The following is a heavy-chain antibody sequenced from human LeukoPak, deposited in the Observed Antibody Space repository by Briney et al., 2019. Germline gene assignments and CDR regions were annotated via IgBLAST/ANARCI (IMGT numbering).Heavy chain of an antibody. CDR3: ARVPYRSGTYYFDY. Sequence: SQTLSLTCTVSGGSINSGDSYWGWIRQPPGKSLEWIGYISYSGSPYYNPSLRGRVAISGDTSKNQFSLRLGSVTAADTAVYYCARVPYRSGTYYFDYWGPGILVTVSS. V-gene: IGHV4-30-4*01. CDR1: GGSINSGDSY. D-gene: IGHD3-10*01. CDR2: ISYSGSP. J-gene: IGHJ4*02.